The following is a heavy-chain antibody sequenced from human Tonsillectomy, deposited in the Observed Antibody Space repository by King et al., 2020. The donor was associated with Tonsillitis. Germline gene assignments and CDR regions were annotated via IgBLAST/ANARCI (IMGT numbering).Heavy chain of an antibody. D-gene: IGHD3-22*01. V-gene: IGHV4-39*01. J-gene: IGHJ6*03. CDR3: ARRVSYYYYMDV. Sequence: LQLQESGPGLVKPSETLSLTCTVSGGSISSSSYYWGWIRQPPGKGLEWIGSIYYSGSTYYNPSLKSRVTISVDTSKNQFSLKLSSVTAADTAVYYCARRVSYYYYMDVWGKGTTVTVSS. CDR1: GGSISSSSYY. CDR2: IYYSGST.